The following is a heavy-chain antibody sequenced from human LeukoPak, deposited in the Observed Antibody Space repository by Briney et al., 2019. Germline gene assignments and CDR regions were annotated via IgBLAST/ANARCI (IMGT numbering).Heavy chain of an antibody. V-gene: IGHV3-30-3*01. CDR1: GFTFSSYA. CDR2: ISYDGSNK. D-gene: IGHD4-17*01. CDR3: ARLSHDYGDYPKAEELY. J-gene: IGHJ4*02. Sequence: QPGRSLRLSCAASGFTFSSYAMHWVRQAPGKGLEWVAVISYDGSNKYYADSVKGPFTISRDNSKNTLYLQMNSLRAEDTAVYYCARLSHDYGDYPKAEELYWGQGTLVTVSS.